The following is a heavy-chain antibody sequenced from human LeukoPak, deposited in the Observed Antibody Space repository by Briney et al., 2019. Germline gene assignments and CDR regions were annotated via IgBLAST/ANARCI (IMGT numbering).Heavy chain of an antibody. CDR1: GFTFSSYW. CDR2: IKQDGSEK. D-gene: IGHD6-19*01. CDR3: ARGYGSGWYDY. Sequence: GGSLRLSCAASGFTFSSYWMSWVRQAPGKGLEWVANIKQDGSEKYYVDSVKGRLTISRDNAKNSLYLQMNSLRAEDTAVYYCARGYGSGWYDYWGQGTLVTVSS. J-gene: IGHJ4*02. V-gene: IGHV3-7*05.